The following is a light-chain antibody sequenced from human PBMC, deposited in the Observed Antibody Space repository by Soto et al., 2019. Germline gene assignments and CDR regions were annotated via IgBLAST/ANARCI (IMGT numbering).Light chain of an antibody. J-gene: IGLJ1*01. Sequence: QSVLIQPASVSGSPGQSITISCTGTSSDVGGYNYVSWYQHHPGKAPKVMIYDVINRPSGASNRFSGSKSGNTASLTISGLQAEDEADYYCSSYTSSNTYVFGTGTKVTVL. V-gene: IGLV2-14*03. CDR1: SSDVGGYNY. CDR2: DVI. CDR3: SSYTSSNTYV.